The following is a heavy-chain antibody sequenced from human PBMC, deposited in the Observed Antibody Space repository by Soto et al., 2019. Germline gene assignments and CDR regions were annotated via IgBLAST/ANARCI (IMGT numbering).Heavy chain of an antibody. J-gene: IGHJ3*01. CDR2: VYLSGAT. CDR3: ASGSSSYNGAFHV. CDR1: GGSITEFPNS. V-gene: IGHV4-39*01. Sequence: HLQLRESGPGLVKPSETLSLTCNVSGGSITEFPNSWVWVRQPPGKGLEWIATVYLSGATYYNPSLKSRITTSVDSSTNQFSLRLASVTAADPAVFFCASGSSSYNGAFHVWGQGTLVTVSS. D-gene: IGHD6-6*01.